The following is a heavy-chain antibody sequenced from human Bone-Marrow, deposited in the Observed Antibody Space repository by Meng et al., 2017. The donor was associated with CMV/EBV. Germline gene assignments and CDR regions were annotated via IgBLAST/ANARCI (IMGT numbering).Heavy chain of an antibody. CDR2: IYHSGST. D-gene: IGHD2-2*02. Sequence: SETLSLTCTVSGYSISSGYYWGWIRQPPGKGLEWIGSIYHSGSTYYNPSLKSRVTISVDTSKNQFSLKLSSVTAADTAVYYCARFQGYQLLYVALDWGQGTLVTVSS. CDR3: ARFQGYQLLYVALD. CDR1: GYSISSGYY. J-gene: IGHJ4*02. V-gene: IGHV4-38-2*02.